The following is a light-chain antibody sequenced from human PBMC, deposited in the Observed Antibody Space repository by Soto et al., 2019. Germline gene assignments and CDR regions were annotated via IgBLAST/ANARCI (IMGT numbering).Light chain of an antibody. CDR3: QQRSNWPPIP. J-gene: IGKJ5*01. CDR1: QSVSSSY. CDR2: DAS. V-gene: IGKV3-11*01. Sequence: IVLKMSPVTVSLSQGERSTHSSRASQSVSSSYLAWYQQKPGQAPRLLIYDASNRATGIPARFSGSGSWTDFTLTISSLEPEDFAVYYCQQRSNWPPIPFGQGTRRQI.